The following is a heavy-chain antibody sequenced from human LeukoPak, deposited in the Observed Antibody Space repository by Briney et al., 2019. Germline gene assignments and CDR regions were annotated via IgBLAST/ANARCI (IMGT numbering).Heavy chain of an antibody. V-gene: IGHV3-30*02. CDR2: ISYEGSIK. CDR3: TNKDYYASGSYAFVI. Sequence: PGGSLRLSCAASGFPFSSHGMPWVRQAPGKGLEWVSYISYEGSIKQYADSVKGRFTISRDNSKNTLYLEMNSMRVEDTAVYHRTNKDYYASGSYAFVIWGQGTMVTVSS. D-gene: IGHD3-10*01. J-gene: IGHJ3*02. CDR1: GFPFSSHG.